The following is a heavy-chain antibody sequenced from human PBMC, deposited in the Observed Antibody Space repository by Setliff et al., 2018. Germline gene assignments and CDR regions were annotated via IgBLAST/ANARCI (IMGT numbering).Heavy chain of an antibody. J-gene: IGHJ4*02. CDR1: GFTFNTYA. CDR3: VKDVVGYSSTWPRRDYFDC. Sequence: GGSLRLSCAASGFTFNTYAMSWVRQPPGKGLEWVSSISDTALGIYYADSVRGRFTISRDNSKKILYLQMDSLRAEDTAIYYCVKDVVGYSSTWPRRDYFDCWGQGTLVTVSS. D-gene: IGHD6-13*01. CDR2: ISDTALGI. V-gene: IGHV3-23*01.